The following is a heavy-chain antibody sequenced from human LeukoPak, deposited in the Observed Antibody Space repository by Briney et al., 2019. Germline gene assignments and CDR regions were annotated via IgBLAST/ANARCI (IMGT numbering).Heavy chain of an antibody. CDR3: ASGIRRREYFQH. J-gene: IGHJ1*01. V-gene: IGHV3-66*01. CDR1: GFTVSSNY. CDR2: IYSGGST. Sequence: GGSLRLSCAASGFTVSSNYMTWVRQAPGKGLEWVSVIYSGGSTYYADSVKGRFTISRDNSKNTLYLQMNSLRAVDTAVYYCASGIRRREYFQHWGQGTLVTVSS. D-gene: IGHD1-14*01.